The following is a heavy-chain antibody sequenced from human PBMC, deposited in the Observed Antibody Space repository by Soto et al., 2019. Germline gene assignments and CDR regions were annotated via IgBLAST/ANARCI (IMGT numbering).Heavy chain of an antibody. CDR1: GGTFSSYT. Sequence: QVQLVQSGAEVKKPGSSVKVSCKASGGTFSSYTISWVRQAPGQGLEWMGRIIPILGIANYAQKFQGRVTITADKSTSTAYMELSSLRSEDTAVYYCARERGAPRYCSGGSCYFDYWGQGTLVTVSS. D-gene: IGHD2-15*01. CDR3: ARERGAPRYCSGGSCYFDY. J-gene: IGHJ4*02. V-gene: IGHV1-69*08. CDR2: IIPILGIA.